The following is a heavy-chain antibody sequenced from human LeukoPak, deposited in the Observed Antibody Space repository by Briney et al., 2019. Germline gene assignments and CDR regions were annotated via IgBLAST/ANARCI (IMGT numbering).Heavy chain of an antibody. J-gene: IGHJ4*02. CDR1: GFTFRSYA. CDR3: VKDLGGGMIRGVLS. V-gene: IGHV3-64D*06. D-gene: IGHD3-10*01. Sequence: PGGSLRLSCSASGFTFRSYAMHWVRQAPGKGLEHVSAVSGNGDSTYYADSVEGRFTISRDNSKNTLDLQMSSLRAEDTAVYYCVKDLGGGMIRGVLSWGQGTLVTVSS. CDR2: VSGNGDST.